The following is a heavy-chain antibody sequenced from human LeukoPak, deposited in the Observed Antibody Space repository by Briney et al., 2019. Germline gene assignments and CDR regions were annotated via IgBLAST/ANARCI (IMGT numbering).Heavy chain of an antibody. V-gene: IGHV3-72*01. Sequence: GGSLRLSCAASGFTFSDHHMDWVRQAPGKGLEWVGRSRNKANSYTTEYAASVKGRFTISRDDSKNSLYLQMNSLKTEDTAVYYCRGGWSDYWGQGTLVTVSS. CDR1: GFTFSDHH. D-gene: IGHD6-19*01. J-gene: IGHJ4*02. CDR3: RGGWSDY. CDR2: SRNKANSYTT.